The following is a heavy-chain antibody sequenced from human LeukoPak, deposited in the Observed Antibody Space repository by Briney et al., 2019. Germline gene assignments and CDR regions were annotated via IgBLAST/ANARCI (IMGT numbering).Heavy chain of an antibody. CDR2: IYYSGST. V-gene: IGHV4-59*01. D-gene: IGHD3-16*02. CDR3: ARGNDYVWGSYRTYYMDV. Sequence: PSETLSLTRTVSGGSISSYYWSWIRQPPGKGLEWIGYIYYSGSTNYNPSLKSRVTISVDTSKNQFSLKLSSVTAADTAVYYCARGNDYVWGSYRTYYMDVWGKGTTVTVSS. J-gene: IGHJ6*03. CDR1: GGSISSYY.